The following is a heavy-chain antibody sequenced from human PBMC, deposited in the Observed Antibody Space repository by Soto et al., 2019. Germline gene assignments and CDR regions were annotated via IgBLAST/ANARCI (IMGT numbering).Heavy chain of an antibody. D-gene: IGHD4-17*01. CDR3: ARMENDYGDKPFDY. J-gene: IGHJ4*02. CDR2: IYYSGST. CDR1: GGSISSYY. V-gene: IGHV4-59*01. Sequence: SQTLSLTWTVSGGSISSYYWSWIRQHPGKGLEWIGYIYYSGSTNYNPSLKSRVTISVDTSKNQFSLKLSSVTAADTAVYYCARMENDYGDKPFDYWGQGTLVTVSS.